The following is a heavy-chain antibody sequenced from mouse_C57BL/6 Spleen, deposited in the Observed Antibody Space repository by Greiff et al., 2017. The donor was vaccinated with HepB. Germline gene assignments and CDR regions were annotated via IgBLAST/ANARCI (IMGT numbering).Heavy chain of an antibody. Sequence: QVQLQQPGAELVMPGASVKLSCKASGYTFTSYWMHWVKQRPGQGLEWIGEIDPSDSYTNYNQKFKGKSTLTVDKSSSTAYMQLSSLTSEDSAVYYCARRGVYGLLPSYWYFDVWGTGTTVTVSS. CDR2: IDPSDSYT. D-gene: IGHD2-3*01. CDR3: ARRGVYGLLPSYWYFDV. V-gene: IGHV1-69*01. CDR1: GYTFTSYW. J-gene: IGHJ1*03.